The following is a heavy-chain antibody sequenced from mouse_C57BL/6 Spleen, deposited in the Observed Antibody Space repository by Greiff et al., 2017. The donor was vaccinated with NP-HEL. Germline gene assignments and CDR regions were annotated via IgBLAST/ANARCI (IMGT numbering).Heavy chain of an antibody. CDR3: AILNYAYYFDY. CDR2: IHPSDSDT. J-gene: IGHJ2*01. Sequence: QVQLKQPGAELVKPGASVKVSCKASGYTFTSYWMHWVKQRPGQGLEWIGRIHPSDSDTNYNQKFRGKATLTVDKSSSTAYMQLSSLTSEDSAVYYCAILNYAYYFDYWGQGTTLTVSS. D-gene: IGHD2-1*01. V-gene: IGHV1-74*01. CDR1: GYTFTSYW.